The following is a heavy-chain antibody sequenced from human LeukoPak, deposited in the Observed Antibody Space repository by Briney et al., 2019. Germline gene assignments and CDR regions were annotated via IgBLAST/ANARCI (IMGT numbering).Heavy chain of an antibody. Sequence: ASVKVSCKASGYTFTGYYMHWVRQAPGQGLEWMGWINPNSGGTNYAQKFQGRVTMTRDTSISTAYMELSSLISDDTAVYYCARVDTVNYYYYMDVWGKGTPVTVSS. J-gene: IGHJ6*03. CDR2: INPNSGGT. V-gene: IGHV1-2*02. CDR3: ARVDTVNYYYYMDV. D-gene: IGHD5-18*01. CDR1: GYTFTGYY.